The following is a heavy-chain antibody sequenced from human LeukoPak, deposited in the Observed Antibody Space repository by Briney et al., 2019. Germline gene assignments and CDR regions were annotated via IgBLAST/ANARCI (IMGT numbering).Heavy chain of an antibody. CDR2: INSDGSST. Sequence: GGSLRLSCAASGFTFSGYWIHWVRQAPGKGLVWVSRINSDGSSTSYADSVKGRFTISRDNAKNTLYLQMNSLRAEDTAVYYCAPDIVVVPAASLSGGWGQGTLVTVSS. D-gene: IGHD2-2*01. CDR3: APDIVVVPAASLSGG. V-gene: IGHV3-74*01. CDR1: GFTFSGYW. J-gene: IGHJ4*02.